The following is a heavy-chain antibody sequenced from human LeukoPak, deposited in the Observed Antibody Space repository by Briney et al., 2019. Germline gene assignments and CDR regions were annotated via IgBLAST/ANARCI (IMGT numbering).Heavy chain of an antibody. CDR1: AYTFATYG. CDR3: ARVMTTVSSRPYYYGMDV. CDR2: ISAYNGNT. Sequence: ASVKVSCKASAYTFATYGISWVRQAPGQGLEWMGWISAYNGNTNYAQKLQGRVTMTTDTSTSTAYMELRSLRSDDTAVYYCARVMTTVSSRPYYYGMDVWGQGTTVTVSS. D-gene: IGHD4-17*01. V-gene: IGHV1-18*01. J-gene: IGHJ6*02.